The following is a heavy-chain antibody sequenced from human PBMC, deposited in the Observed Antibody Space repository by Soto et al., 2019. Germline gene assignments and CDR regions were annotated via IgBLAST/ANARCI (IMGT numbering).Heavy chain of an antibody. Sequence: GPTLVNPTQTLTLTCAFSGFSLSTSGMRVSWIRQPPGKALEWLARIDWDDDKFYSTSLKPRLTIFKDTSKNQVVLTMTNMDPVDTATYYCARGRGTDAFDIWGQGTTVTVSS. CDR2: IDWDDDK. V-gene: IGHV2-70*04. J-gene: IGHJ3*02. CDR3: ARGRGTDAFDI. D-gene: IGHD3-10*01. CDR1: GFSLSTSGMR.